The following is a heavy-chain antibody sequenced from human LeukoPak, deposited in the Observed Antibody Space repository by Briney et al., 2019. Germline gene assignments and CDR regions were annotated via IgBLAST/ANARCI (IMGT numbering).Heavy chain of an antibody. CDR2: ISSSSSYI. CDR3: ARESGSSNSLGAFDI. CDR1: GFTFRSYN. D-gene: IGHD2-2*01. V-gene: IGHV3-21*01. Sequence: PGGSLRLSCAASGFTFRSYNINWVRQAPGKGLEWVSSISSSSSYIYYADSVKGRFTISRDNAKNSLYLQMNSLRAEDTAIYYCARESGSSNSLGAFDIWGQGTMVTVSS. J-gene: IGHJ3*02.